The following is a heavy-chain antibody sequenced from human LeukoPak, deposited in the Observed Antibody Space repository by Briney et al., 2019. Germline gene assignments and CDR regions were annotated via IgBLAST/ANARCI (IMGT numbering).Heavy chain of an antibody. V-gene: IGHV3-30-3*01. CDR3: ARHRPGIAVPNDAFDI. Sequence: GGSLRLSCAASGFTFSSYAMHWVRQAPGKGLEWVAVISCDGSNKYYADSVKGRFTISRDNSKNTLYLQMNSLRAEDTAVYYCARHRPGIAVPNDAFDIWGQGTMVTVSS. CDR1: GFTFSSYA. J-gene: IGHJ3*02. D-gene: IGHD6-19*01. CDR2: ISCDGSNK.